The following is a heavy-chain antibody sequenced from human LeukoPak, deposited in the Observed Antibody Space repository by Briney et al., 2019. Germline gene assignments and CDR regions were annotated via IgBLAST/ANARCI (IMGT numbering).Heavy chain of an antibody. CDR1: GFTFSSYS. J-gene: IGHJ4*02. Sequence: PGGSLRLSCAASGFTFSSYSMNWVRQAPGKGLEWVSYISSSSSTIYYADSVKGRFTISRDNAKNSLYLQMNSLRAEDTAVYYCARDDNVVETAIFDYWGQGTLVTVSS. CDR2: ISSSSSTI. D-gene: IGHD2-21*02. CDR3: ARDDNVVETAIFDY. V-gene: IGHV3-48*01.